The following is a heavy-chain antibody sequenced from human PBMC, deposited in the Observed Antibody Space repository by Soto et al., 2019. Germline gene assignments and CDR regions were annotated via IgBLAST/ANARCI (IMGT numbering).Heavy chain of an antibody. Sequence: QLQLQESGSGLVKPSQTLSLTCAVSGGSISSGGYSWSWIRQPPGKGLEWIGYIYHSGSTYYNPSLKSRVTISVDRSKNQFSLKLSSVTAADTAVYYCASSQKTLSTYYYDSSGYLGAFDIWGQGTMVTVSS. J-gene: IGHJ3*02. CDR1: GGSISSGGYS. CDR3: ASSQKTLSTYYYDSSGYLGAFDI. V-gene: IGHV4-30-2*01. D-gene: IGHD3-22*01. CDR2: IYHSGST.